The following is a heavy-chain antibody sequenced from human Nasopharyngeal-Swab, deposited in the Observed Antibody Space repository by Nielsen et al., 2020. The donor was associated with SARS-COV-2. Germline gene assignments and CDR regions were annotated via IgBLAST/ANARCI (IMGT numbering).Heavy chain of an antibody. CDR1: GYTFTSDD. Sequence: ASVKVSCKASGYTFTSDDINWVRQATGQGLEWMGWMNPNSGNTGYAQKFQGRVTMTRNTSISTAYMELSSLRSEDTAVYYCATLGYCSSTSCYTDYYYMDVWGKGTTVTVSS. D-gene: IGHD2-2*02. J-gene: IGHJ6*03. CDR2: MNPNSGNT. CDR3: ATLGYCSSTSCYTDYYYMDV. V-gene: IGHV1-8*01.